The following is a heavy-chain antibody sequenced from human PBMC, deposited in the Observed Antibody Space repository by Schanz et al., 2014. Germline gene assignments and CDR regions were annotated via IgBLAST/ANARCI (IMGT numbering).Heavy chain of an antibody. Sequence: VQLVESGGGVVQPGRSRRLSCEASGFTFSTYWMHWVRQAPGKGLVWVSHINSDGTTTTYADSVKGRFTISRDNAKNSLYLQMNSLRAEDTAVYYCARDSGSHYLVDYWGQGTLVTVSS. V-gene: IGHV3-74*01. CDR2: INSDGTTT. D-gene: IGHD1-26*01. CDR3: ARDSGSHYLVDY. CDR1: GFTFSTYW. J-gene: IGHJ4*02.